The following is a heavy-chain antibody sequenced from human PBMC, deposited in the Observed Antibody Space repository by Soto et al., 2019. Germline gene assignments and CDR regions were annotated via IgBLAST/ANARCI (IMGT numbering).Heavy chain of an antibody. V-gene: IGHV3-30-3*01. D-gene: IGHD3-22*01. J-gene: IGHJ4*02. CDR1: GFTFSSYA. CDR3: ARGPPFFSLTDRGYFGY. CDR2: ISYDGSNK. Sequence: GGSLRLSCAASGFTFSSYAMHWVRQAPGKGLEWVAVISYDGSNKYYADSVKGRFTISRDNSKNNLYLQMNSLRAEDTAVYYCARGPPFFSLTDRGYFGYWGQGTLVTVYS.